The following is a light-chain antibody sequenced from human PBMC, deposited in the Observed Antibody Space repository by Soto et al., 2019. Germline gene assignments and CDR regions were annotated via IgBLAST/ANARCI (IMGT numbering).Light chain of an antibody. CDR2: GST. Sequence: QSVLTQPSSVSGAPGQRVTISCTGSRSNIGAGHVVHWYQQFPGRAPNLLIYGSTNRPSGVPDRFSGSKSGTSASLAITGLQAEDEADYYCQSYDNGLSASVFGGGTKLTVL. CDR3: QSYDNGLSASV. J-gene: IGLJ2*01. CDR1: RSNIGAGHV. V-gene: IGLV1-40*01.